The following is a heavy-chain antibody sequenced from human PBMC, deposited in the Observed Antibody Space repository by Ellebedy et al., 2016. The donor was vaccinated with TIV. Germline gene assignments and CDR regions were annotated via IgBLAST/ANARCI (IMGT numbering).Heavy chain of an antibody. CDR2: INAGNGNT. J-gene: IGHJ5*02. D-gene: IGHD3-10*01. Sequence: ASVKVSXKASRYTFTSYAMHWVRQAPGQRLEWMGWINAGNGNTKYSQKFQGRVTITRDTSASTAYMELSSLRSEDTAVYYCAGVWGHSGRGEKWFDPWGQGTLVTVSS. V-gene: IGHV1-3*01. CDR1: RYTFTSYA. CDR3: AGVWGHSGRGEKWFDP.